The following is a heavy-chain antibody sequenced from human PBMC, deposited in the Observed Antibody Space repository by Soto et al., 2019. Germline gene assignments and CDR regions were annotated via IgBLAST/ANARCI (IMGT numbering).Heavy chain of an antibody. J-gene: IGHJ4*02. CDR2: IIPIFGTT. CDR3: ARDLGSGYDPGDD. D-gene: IGHD5-12*01. Sequence: GASVKVSCKTSGDIFSGYSISWVRQAPGQGLEWMGGIIPIFGTTNYAQRFHGRVTITADKSTSTVYMELYSLKSEDTAVYYCARDLGSGYDPGDDWGQGTLVTVSS. V-gene: IGHV1-69*06. CDR1: GDIFSGYS.